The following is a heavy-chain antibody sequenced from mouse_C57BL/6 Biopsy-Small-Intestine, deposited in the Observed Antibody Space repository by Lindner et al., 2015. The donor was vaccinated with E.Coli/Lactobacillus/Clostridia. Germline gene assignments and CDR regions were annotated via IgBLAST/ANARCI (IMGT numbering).Heavy chain of an antibody. V-gene: IGHV1-39*01. D-gene: IGHD1-1*01. CDR1: GYSFTDYN. J-gene: IGHJ3*01. CDR2: INPNYGAT. Sequence: VQLQESGPELVKPGASVKISCEASGYSFTDYNMNWVKQNNGKSLEWIGVINPNYGATSYNQKFKGKATLTVDQSSSTAYMQLNSLTSEDSAVYYCARHYAEGFAYWGQGTLVTVSA. CDR3: ARHYAEGFAY.